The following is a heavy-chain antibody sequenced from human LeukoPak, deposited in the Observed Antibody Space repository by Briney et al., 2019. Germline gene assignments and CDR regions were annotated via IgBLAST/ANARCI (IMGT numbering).Heavy chain of an antibody. Sequence: ASVKVSCKASGYTFTGYYMHWVRQAPGQGLEWMGWINPHSGATHYAEKFQGRVTMTRDTSMSTAYLELSWLRSDDTAKFYCARDRAEHLLLSLGTPDYYMDVWGKGTTVTVSS. CDR3: ARDRAEHLLLSLGTPDYYMDV. D-gene: IGHD3-10*01. J-gene: IGHJ6*03. V-gene: IGHV1-2*02. CDR2: INPHSGAT. CDR1: GYTFTGYY.